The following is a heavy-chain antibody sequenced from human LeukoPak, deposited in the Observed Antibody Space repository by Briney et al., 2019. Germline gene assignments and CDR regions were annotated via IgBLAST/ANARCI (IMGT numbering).Heavy chain of an antibody. CDR2: IWNDGSNK. J-gene: IGHJ4*02. CDR1: GFTFSIYG. D-gene: IGHD3-10*01. V-gene: IGHV3-33*01. CDR3: ARASGPFDY. Sequence: GGSLRLSCAASGFTFSIYGMHWVRQAPAKGLEWVAVIWNDGSNKYYADSVKGRFTISRDNSKNTLYLQMNSLRAEDTAGYSCARASGPFDYWGQGTLVTVSS.